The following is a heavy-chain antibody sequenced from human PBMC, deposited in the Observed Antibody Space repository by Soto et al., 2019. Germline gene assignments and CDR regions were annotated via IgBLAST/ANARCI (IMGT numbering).Heavy chain of an antibody. CDR3: ARWGTTGGLDV. J-gene: IGHJ4*02. D-gene: IGHD3-16*01. V-gene: IGHV3-30*19. CDR2: TSYDGSNK. CDR1: GFTFRSYV. Sequence: QVQLVESGGGVVQPGTSLRLSCVGSGFTFRSYVIHWVRQAPGKGLEWVALTSYDGSNKYYDDSVKGRFTNYRDNSRNTVDMQMDSLRLEDTALYYGARWGTTGGLDVWGQGTLVSVSS.